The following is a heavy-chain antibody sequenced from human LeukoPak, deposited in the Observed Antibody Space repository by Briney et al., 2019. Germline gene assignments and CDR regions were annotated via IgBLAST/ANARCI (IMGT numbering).Heavy chain of an antibody. D-gene: IGHD3-22*01. V-gene: IGHV3-23*01. Sequence: GGSLRLTCTSSGFDFNTFAMNWVRQAPEKGLEWVSGISASGSRTYYGGAAKGRFTISRDDSKNMLFLDMNNLRAEDTARYFCASDRSPHYYDSSGYGAFNVWGQGTMVTVSS. CDR2: ISASGSRT. CDR1: GFDFNTFA. J-gene: IGHJ3*01. CDR3: ASDRSPHYYDSSGYGAFNV.